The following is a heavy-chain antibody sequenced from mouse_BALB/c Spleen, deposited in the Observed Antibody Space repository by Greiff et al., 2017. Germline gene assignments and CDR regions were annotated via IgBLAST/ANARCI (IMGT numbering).Heavy chain of an antibody. CDR3: ARPDYYGSSYGAMDY. Sequence: EVQLQQSGPELVKPGASVKISCKASGYSFTGYYMHWVKQSHGKSLEWIGRVNPNNGGTSYNQKFKGKAILTVDKSSSTAYMELRSLTSEDSAVYYCARPDYYGSSYGAMDYWGQGTSVTVSS. CDR1: GYSFTGYY. D-gene: IGHD1-1*01. CDR2: VNPNNGGT. J-gene: IGHJ4*01. V-gene: IGHV1-26*01.